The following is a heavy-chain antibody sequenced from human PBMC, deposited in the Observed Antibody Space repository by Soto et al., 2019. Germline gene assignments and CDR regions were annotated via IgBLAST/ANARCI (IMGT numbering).Heavy chain of an antibody. V-gene: IGHV3-48*03. Sequence: LRLSCAASGFTFSSYEMNWVRQAPGKGLEWVSYISSSGSTIYYADSVKGRFTISRDSAKNSLYLQMNSLRAEDTAVYYCARDYGDIVVVPAAHGKPDFGVATTDAFDIWGQGTMVTVSS. CDR3: ARDYGDIVVVPAAHGKPDFGVATTDAFDI. CDR2: ISSSGSTI. J-gene: IGHJ3*02. CDR1: GFTFSSYE. D-gene: IGHD2-2*01.